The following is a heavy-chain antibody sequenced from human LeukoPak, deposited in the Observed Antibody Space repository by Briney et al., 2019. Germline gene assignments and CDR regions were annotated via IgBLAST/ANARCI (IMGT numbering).Heavy chain of an antibody. V-gene: IGHV1-2*02. CDR3: ARDGGSSSWYVWHVYYMDV. J-gene: IGHJ6*03. Sequence: GASVKVSCKASGYTFTGYYMHWVRQAPGQELEWMGWINPNSGGTNYAQKFQGRVTMTRDTSISTAYMELSRLRSDDTAVYYCARDGGSSSWYVWHVYYMDVWGKGTTVTVSS. D-gene: IGHD6-13*01. CDR1: GYTFTGYY. CDR2: INPNSGGT.